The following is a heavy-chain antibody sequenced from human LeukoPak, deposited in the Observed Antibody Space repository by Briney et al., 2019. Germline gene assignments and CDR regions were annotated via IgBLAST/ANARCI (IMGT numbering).Heavy chain of an antibody. J-gene: IGHJ3*02. Sequence: GGSLRPSCAASGFAFSDYYMNWIRQAPGKGLEWVSYISSSSSCTNYADSVKGRFTISRDNAKNSLYLQMNSLRAEDTAVYYCAKARLRNDAFDIWGQGTRVTVSS. D-gene: IGHD4-17*01. CDR2: ISSSSSCT. CDR3: AKARLRNDAFDI. CDR1: GFAFSDYY. V-gene: IGHV3-11*03.